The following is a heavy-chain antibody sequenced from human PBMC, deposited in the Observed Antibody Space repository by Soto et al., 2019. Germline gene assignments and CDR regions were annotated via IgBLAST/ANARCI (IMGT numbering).Heavy chain of an antibody. J-gene: IGHJ4*02. CDR1: GFILGKYW. D-gene: IGHD5-12*01. CDR3: AREGSGYEQLDY. V-gene: IGHV3-7*03. CDR2: IKEDGSEK. Sequence: PGGSLRLSCAVSGFILGKYWMSWVRQVPGEGLEWVANIKEDGSEKYYVDSVKGRFTISRDNAKNSVYLQMNSPRVEDTAVYFCAREGSGYEQLDYWGQGTPVTVSS.